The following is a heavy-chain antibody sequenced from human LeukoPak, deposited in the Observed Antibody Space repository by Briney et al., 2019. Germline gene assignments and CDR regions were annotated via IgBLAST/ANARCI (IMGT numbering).Heavy chain of an antibody. CDR2: INPNSGGT. CDR1: GYIFTGYY. Sequence: ASVKVSCKASGYIFTGYYMHWVRQAPGQGLEWMGWINPNSGGTNYAQKFQGRVTMTRDTSISTAYMELSRLRSDDTAVYYCAGGSDDFWSGYSPSYWGQGTLATVSS. V-gene: IGHV1-2*02. D-gene: IGHD3-3*01. J-gene: IGHJ4*02. CDR3: AGGSDDFWSGYSPSY.